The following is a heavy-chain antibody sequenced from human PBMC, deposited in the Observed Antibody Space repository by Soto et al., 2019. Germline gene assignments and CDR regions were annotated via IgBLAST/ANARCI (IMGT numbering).Heavy chain of an antibody. J-gene: IGHJ4*02. D-gene: IGHD3-22*01. Sequence: SETLSLTCTVSGGSISSYYWSWIRQPAGKGLEWVGRIYTSGSTNYNPALKSRVIMSVDTNKNQLSLKLSYVPAADTAVYYCARKPASRYSSSYSLDYWGQGTLVTVSS. CDR2: IYTSGST. CDR1: GGSISSYY. CDR3: ARKPASRYSSSYSLDY. V-gene: IGHV4-4*07.